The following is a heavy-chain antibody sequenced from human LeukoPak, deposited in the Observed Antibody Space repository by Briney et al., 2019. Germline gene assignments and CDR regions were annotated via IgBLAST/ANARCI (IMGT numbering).Heavy chain of an antibody. CDR3: ARDSAAVNYWYFDV. V-gene: IGHV6-1*01. CDR2: TYYRSKWYY. D-gene: IGHD6-13*01. CDR1: GDSVSSNSAA. J-gene: IGHJ2*01. Sequence: QTLSLTCALSGDSVSSNSAAWNWLRQSPSRGLEWLGRTYYRSKWYYDYAVFVKSRMTVPPDTSKNQFSLQLDSVTPEDTAMYYCARDSAAVNYWYFDVWGRGTLVTVSS.